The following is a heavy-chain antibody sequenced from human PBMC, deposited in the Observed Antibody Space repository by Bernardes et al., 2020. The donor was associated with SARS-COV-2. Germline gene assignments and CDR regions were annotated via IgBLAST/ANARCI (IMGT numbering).Heavy chain of an antibody. V-gene: IGHV3-23*01. CDR1: GFTFTKCD. Sequence: GRSLRVSCAASGFTFTKCDMSWVRKAPGKGLEWISGISGSGNTTYYADSVKGRFTISRDNSRNTLYLQMDSLRAEDTAVYYCAKDDIRPLFGAPGFDSWGQGTLVTVSS. CDR2: ISGSGNTT. CDR3: AKDDIRPLFGAPGFDS. D-gene: IGHD3-3*01. J-gene: IGHJ4*02.